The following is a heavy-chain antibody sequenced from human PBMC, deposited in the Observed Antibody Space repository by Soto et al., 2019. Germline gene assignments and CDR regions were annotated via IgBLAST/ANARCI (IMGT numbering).Heavy chain of an antibody. V-gene: IGHV4-34*01. Sequence: SETLSLTCAVYGGSFSGYYWSWIRQPPGNGLEWIGEINHSGSTNYNPSLKSRVTISVDTSKNQFSLKLSSVTAADTAVYYCARGDCSSTSCYYYYGMDVWGQGTTVTVSS. J-gene: IGHJ6*02. CDR2: INHSGST. CDR1: GGSFSGYY. CDR3: ARGDCSSTSCYYYYGMDV. D-gene: IGHD2-2*01.